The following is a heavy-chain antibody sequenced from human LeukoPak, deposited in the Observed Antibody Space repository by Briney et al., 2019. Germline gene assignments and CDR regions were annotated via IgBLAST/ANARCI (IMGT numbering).Heavy chain of an antibody. CDR1: GFTFSSYS. V-gene: IGHV3-21*01. J-gene: IGHJ4*02. CDR3: ARDYYDFWSGYSRDYFDY. D-gene: IGHD3-3*01. Sequence: GGSLRLSCAASGFTFSSYSMNWVRQAPGKGLEWVSSISSSSSYIYYADSVKGRFTISRDNAKNSLYLQMNSLRAEDTAVYYCARDYYDFWSGYSRDYFDYWGQGTLSPSPQ. CDR2: ISSSSSYI.